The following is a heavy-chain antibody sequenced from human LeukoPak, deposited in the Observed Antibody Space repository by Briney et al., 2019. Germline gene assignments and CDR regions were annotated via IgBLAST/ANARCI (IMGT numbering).Heavy chain of an antibody. Sequence: PGGSLRLSCTASEFTFRSHSMIWVRQAPGKGLEWISYISGSSGTIYYADSVKGRFIISRDNDKNSLYLQMNSLRVEDTAVYFCTRVEKGFWSGFKMDVWGKGTTVAVSS. J-gene: IGHJ6*04. CDR1: EFTFRSHS. V-gene: IGHV3-48*01. CDR2: ISGSSGTI. D-gene: IGHD3-3*01. CDR3: TRVEKGFWSGFKMDV.